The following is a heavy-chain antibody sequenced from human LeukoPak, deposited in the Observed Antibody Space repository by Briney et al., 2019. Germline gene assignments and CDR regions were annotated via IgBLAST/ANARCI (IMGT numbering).Heavy chain of an antibody. Sequence: SETLSLTCTVSGGSISSYYWSWIRQPPGKGLEWIGYIYYSGSTNYNPSLKSRVTISVDTSKNQFSLKLSSVTAADTAVYYCARESGGYYYYGMDVWGQGTTVTVSS. CDR2: IYYSGST. CDR1: GGSISSYY. D-gene: IGHD2-15*01. V-gene: IGHV4-59*01. CDR3: ARESGGYYYYGMDV. J-gene: IGHJ6*02.